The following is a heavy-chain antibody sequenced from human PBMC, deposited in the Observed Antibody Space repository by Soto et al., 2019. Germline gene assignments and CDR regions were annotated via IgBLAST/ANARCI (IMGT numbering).Heavy chain of an antibody. Sequence: SVKVSCKASGFTFTSSAVQWVRQARGQRLEWIGWTVVGSGNTNYAQKLQERVTITRGMSTSTAYMELSSLRSEDTAVYYCADSSSYYDFWSGYAAYYYYGMDVWGQGTTVTVSS. V-gene: IGHV1-58*01. D-gene: IGHD3-3*01. CDR2: TVVGSGNT. CDR1: GFTFTSSA. CDR3: ADSSSYYDFWSGYAAYYYYGMDV. J-gene: IGHJ6*02.